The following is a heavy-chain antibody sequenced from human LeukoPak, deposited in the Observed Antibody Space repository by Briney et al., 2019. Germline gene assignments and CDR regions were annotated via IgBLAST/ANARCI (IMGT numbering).Heavy chain of an antibody. J-gene: IGHJ4*02. CDR2: MNPNSGNT. V-gene: IGHV1-8*01. Sequence: ASVKVSCKASGYTFTSYDINWVRQATGQGLEWMGWMNPNSGNTGYAQKFQGRVTMTRNTSISTAYMELSRLRTEDTAGDYCVRMVRGVMSPRRYYFDYWGQGTLVTVSS. CDR1: GYTFTSYD. D-gene: IGHD3-10*01. CDR3: VRMVRGVMSPRRYYFDY.